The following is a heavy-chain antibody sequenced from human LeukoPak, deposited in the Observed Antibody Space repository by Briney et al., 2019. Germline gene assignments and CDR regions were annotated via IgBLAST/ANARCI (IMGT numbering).Heavy chain of an antibody. Sequence: ASVKVSCKASGYTFTGYYMHWVRQAPGQGLEWMGWINPNSGGTNYVQKFQGWVTMTRDTSISTAYMELSRLRSDDTAVYYCARGGFYSSSWYGFTDAFDIGAQGTMVTVSS. CDR2: INPNSGGT. CDR1: GYTFTGYY. CDR3: ARGGFYSSSWYGFTDAFDI. J-gene: IGHJ3*02. V-gene: IGHV1-2*04. D-gene: IGHD6-13*01.